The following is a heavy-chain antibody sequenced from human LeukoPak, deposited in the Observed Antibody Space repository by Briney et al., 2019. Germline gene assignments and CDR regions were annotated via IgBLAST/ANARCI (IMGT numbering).Heavy chain of an antibody. D-gene: IGHD3-10*01. CDR1: GGTFSTYYA. J-gene: IGHJ6*02. CDR2: IIPIVGTA. V-gene: IGHV1-69*04. Sequence: GASVKVSCKASGGTFSTYYAISWVRQAPGQGLEWMGRIIPIVGTANYAQKFQGRVTITADKSTATVYMELSNLRSGDTAVYYCARGITVVRGVIKGGMDVRGQGTTVTVSS. CDR3: ARGITVVRGVIKGGMDV.